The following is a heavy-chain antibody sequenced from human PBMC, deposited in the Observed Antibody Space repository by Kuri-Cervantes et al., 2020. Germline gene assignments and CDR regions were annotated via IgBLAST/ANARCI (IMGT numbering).Heavy chain of an antibody. D-gene: IGHD5-18*01. CDR2: INHSGST. CDR3: ARDTGS. Sequence: SETLSLTCAVYGGSFSGYHWTWIRQPPGKGLEWIGEINHSGSTSYNPSLKSRVTISVDTSKNQFSLKLSSVAAADTAVYYCARDTGSWGQGTLVTVSS. V-gene: IGHV4-34*01. CDR1: GGSFSGYH. J-gene: IGHJ5*02.